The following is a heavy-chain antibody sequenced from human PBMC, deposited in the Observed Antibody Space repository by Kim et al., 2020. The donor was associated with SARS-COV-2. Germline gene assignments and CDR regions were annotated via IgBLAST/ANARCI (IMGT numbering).Heavy chain of an antibody. CDR2: ISSLSSTI. J-gene: IGHJ4*02. CDR1: GFTFSSYS. Sequence: GGSLRLSCAASGFTFSSYSMNWVRQAPGKGLEWVSYISSLSSTIYYADSVKGRFTISRDNAKNSLYLQMNSLRDEDTAVYYCARDRPWWQQLVVSPGTVDYWGQGTLVTVSS. D-gene: IGHD6-13*01. V-gene: IGHV3-48*02. CDR3: ARDRPWWQQLVVSPGTVDY.